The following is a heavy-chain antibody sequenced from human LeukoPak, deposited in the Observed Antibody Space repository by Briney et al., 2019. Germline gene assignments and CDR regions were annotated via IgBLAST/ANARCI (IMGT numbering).Heavy chain of an antibody. V-gene: IGHV3-21*01. J-gene: IGHJ4*02. CDR1: GFTFSSYS. CDR2: ISSSSSYI. Sequence: GGSLRFSCAASGFTFSSYSMNWVRQAPGKGLEWVSSISSSSSYIYYADSVKGRFTISRDNAKNSLYLQMNSLRAEDTAVYYCARFALKTPPTDWGQGTLVTVSS. CDR3: ARFALKTPPTD.